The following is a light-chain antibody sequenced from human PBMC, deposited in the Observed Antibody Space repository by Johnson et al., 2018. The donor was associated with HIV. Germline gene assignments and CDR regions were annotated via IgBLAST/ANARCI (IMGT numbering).Light chain of an antibody. Sequence: QSVLTQPPSVSAAPGQKVSISCSGSSSNIGDNYVSWYQQVPGTAPKLLIYEDTKRPSGIPDRFSGSKSGTSATLAITGLQTWDEADYYCETWDNSLSAGVFGTGTKVTFL. J-gene: IGLJ1*01. CDR3: ETWDNSLSAGV. V-gene: IGLV1-51*02. CDR2: EDT. CDR1: SSNIGDNY.